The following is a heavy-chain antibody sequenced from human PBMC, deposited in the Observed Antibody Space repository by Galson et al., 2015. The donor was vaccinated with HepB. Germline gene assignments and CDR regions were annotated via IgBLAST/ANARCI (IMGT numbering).Heavy chain of an antibody. CDR1: GFTFRSYW. Sequence: SLRLSCAASGFTFRSYWMSWVRQAPGKGLEWVANIKEDGSEQHYVESVKGRFTISRDNPKNSLDLQMNSLRVEDTAVYYCSRDYLGIFDYWGQGVLVTVSS. J-gene: IGHJ4*02. V-gene: IGHV3-7*01. CDR3: SRDYLGIFDY. CDR2: IKEDGSEQ. D-gene: IGHD7-27*01.